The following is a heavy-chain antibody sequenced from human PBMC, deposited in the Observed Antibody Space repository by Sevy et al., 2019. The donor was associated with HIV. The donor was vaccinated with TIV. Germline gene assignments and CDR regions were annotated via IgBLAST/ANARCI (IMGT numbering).Heavy chain of an antibody. V-gene: IGHV1-24*01. CDR3: ATTKDYYDSSGYPFDY. D-gene: IGHD3-22*01. CDR1: GYTLTQFS. CDR2: FDPEDGDPEDGKT. Sequence: ASVKVSCKVSGYTLTQFSMHWVRQAPGKGLEWMTTFDPEDGDPEDGKTIYAQKFLGRVTMTEDTSTDTAFMELSSLRSDDTAVYYCATTKDYYDSSGYPFDYWGQGTLVTVSS. J-gene: IGHJ4*02.